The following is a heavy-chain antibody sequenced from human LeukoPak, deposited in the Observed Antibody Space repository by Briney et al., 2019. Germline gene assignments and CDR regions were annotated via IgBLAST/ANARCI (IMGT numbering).Heavy chain of an antibody. J-gene: IGHJ6*03. D-gene: IGHD6-19*01. CDR1: GFTVSSNY. V-gene: IGHV3-66*01. Sequence: GGSLRLSCAASGFTVSSNYMSWVRQAPGKGLEWVSVIYSGGSTYYADSVKGRFTISRDNSKNTLYLQMNSLRAEDTAVYYCAKRATSSGIAVAGTLGYMDVWGKGTTVTISS. CDR2: IYSGGST. CDR3: AKRATSSGIAVAGTLGYMDV.